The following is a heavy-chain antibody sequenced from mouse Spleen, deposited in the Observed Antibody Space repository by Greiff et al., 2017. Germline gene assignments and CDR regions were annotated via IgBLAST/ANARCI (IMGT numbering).Heavy chain of an antibody. CDR1: GFTFSSYG. CDR2: ISGGGSYT. V-gene: IGHV5-9-2*01. J-gene: IGHJ2*01. Sequence: EVQGVESGGGLVKPGGSLKLSCAASGFTFSSYGMSWVRQTPEKRLEWVATISGGGSYTYYPDSVKGRFTISRDNAKNNLYLQMSSLRSEDTALYYCASSYYYNFDYWGQGTTLTVSS. CDR3: ASSYYYNFDY. D-gene: IGHD1-1*01.